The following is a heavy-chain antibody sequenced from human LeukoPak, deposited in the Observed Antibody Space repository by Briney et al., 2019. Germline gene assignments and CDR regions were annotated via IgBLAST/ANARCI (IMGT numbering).Heavy chain of an antibody. D-gene: IGHD2-15*01. CDR3: ARGLVVVVAAIDAFDI. CDR1: GGSFSGYY. Sequence: SETLSLTCAVYGGSFSGYYWSWIRQPPGKGLEWIGEINHSGSTNYNPSLKSRVTISVDTSKNQFSLKLSSVTAADTAVYYCARGLVVVVAAIDAFDIWGQGTMVTVS. V-gene: IGHV4-34*01. CDR2: INHSGST. J-gene: IGHJ3*02.